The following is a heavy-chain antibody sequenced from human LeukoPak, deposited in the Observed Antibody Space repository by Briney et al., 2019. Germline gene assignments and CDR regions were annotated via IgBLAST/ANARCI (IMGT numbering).Heavy chain of an antibody. CDR1: GYTFTSYD. CDR3: ARTLGDSSGYYDYYYYMDV. Sequence: GASVKVSRKASGYTFTSYDINWVRQATGQGLEWIGWMNPNSGNTGYAQKFQGRVTMTRNTSISTAYMELSSLRSEDTAVYYCARTLGDSSGYYDYYYYMDVWGKGTTVTVSS. D-gene: IGHD3-22*01. CDR2: MNPNSGNT. V-gene: IGHV1-8*01. J-gene: IGHJ6*03.